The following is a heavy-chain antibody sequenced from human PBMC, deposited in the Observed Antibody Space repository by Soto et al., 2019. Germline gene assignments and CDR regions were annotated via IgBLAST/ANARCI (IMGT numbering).Heavy chain of an antibody. CDR3: ARDPHNYYDSSGPTYYYYGMDV. Sequence: QVQLVQSGAEVQKPGSSVKVSCKASGGTFSSYAISWVRQAPGQGLEWMGGIIPIFGTANYAQKFQGRVTITADESTSTAYMELSSLRSEDTAVYYCARDPHNYYDSSGPTYYYYGMDVWGQGTTVTVSS. J-gene: IGHJ6*02. D-gene: IGHD3-22*01. CDR2: IIPIFGTA. CDR1: GGTFSSYA. V-gene: IGHV1-69*01.